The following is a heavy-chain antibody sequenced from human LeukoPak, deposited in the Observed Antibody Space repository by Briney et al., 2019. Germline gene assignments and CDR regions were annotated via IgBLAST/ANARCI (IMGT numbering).Heavy chain of an antibody. V-gene: IGHV3-11*06. CDR3: AREGIVVVAAAVGALDAFDI. CDR2: ISSSSTNR. CDR1: GFAFSDHY. Sequence: GGSLRLSCAASGFAFSDHYMSWIRQAPGKGLEWVSCISSSSTNRDYAESVKGRFTSRDNAKNSLYLQMNSLGAEDTAVYYCAREGIVVVAAAVGALDAFDIWGQGTMVTVSS. D-gene: IGHD2-2*01. J-gene: IGHJ3*02.